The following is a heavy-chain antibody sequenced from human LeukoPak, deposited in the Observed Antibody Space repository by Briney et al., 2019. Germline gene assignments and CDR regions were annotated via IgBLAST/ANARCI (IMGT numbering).Heavy chain of an antibody. CDR3: AKADSRSVVGVDAFDI. CDR1: GFTFSSYG. Sequence: GGSLRLSCAASGFTFSSYGMSWVRQAPGKGLEWVSAISGSGGSTYYADSVKGRLTISRDNSKNTLYLQMNSLRAEDTAVYYCAKADSRSVVGVDAFDIWGQGTMVTVSS. V-gene: IGHV3-23*01. J-gene: IGHJ3*02. CDR2: ISGSGGST. D-gene: IGHD2-15*01.